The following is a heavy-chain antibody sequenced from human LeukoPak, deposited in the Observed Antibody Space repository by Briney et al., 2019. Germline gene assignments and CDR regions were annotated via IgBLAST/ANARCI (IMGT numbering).Heavy chain of an antibody. CDR3: ARDKYGFDY. V-gene: IGHV3-33*01. J-gene: IGHJ4*02. CDR1: GFAFSSYG. Sequence: GRSLRLSCAASGFAFSSYGMHWVRQAPGKGLEWVAVIWYDGSNKYYADSVKGRFTISRDNSKNTLYLQMNSLRAEDTAVYYCARDKYGFDYWGQGTLVTVSS. D-gene: IGHD4-17*01. CDR2: IWYDGSNK.